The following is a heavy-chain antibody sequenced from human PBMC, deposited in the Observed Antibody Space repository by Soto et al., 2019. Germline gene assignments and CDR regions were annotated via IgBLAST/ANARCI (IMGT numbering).Heavy chain of an antibody. D-gene: IGHD1-26*01. CDR1: GGSISTYY. V-gene: IGHV4-59*08. J-gene: IGHJ4*02. CDR2: IFYGGGT. Sequence: PSETLSLTCTVSGGSISTYYWSWIRQPPGEGLEWIGHIFYGGGTNYNPSLKSRVTISVDTSKNQFSLKLSSVTAADTAVYYCARLGSEWEPQPFDYWGQGTLVTVSS. CDR3: ARLGSEWEPQPFDY.